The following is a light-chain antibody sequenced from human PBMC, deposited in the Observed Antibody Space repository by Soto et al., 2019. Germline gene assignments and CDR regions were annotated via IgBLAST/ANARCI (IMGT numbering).Light chain of an antibody. CDR3: AAWEDSLSGRV. V-gene: IGLV1-47*01. Sequence: QSVLTQPPSASGTPGQRGTISCSGSSSNNGSNYVYWYQQLPGTAPKLLIYSNNQRPSGVPDRFSGSKSGTSASLAISGLRSEDEADYYWAAWEDSLSGRVFGGGTKLTVL. CDR1: SSNNGSNY. J-gene: IGLJ3*02. CDR2: SNN.